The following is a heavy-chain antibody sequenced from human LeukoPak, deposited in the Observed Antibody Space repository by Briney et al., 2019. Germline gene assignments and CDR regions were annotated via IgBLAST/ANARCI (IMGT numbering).Heavy chain of an antibody. D-gene: IGHD6-19*01. J-gene: IGHJ4*02. Sequence: GGPWSLSCAASGLTFSTNWMHWFPKAPGGGLVWVSHINNDGSSTTYADSVKGRFTISRDNAKNTLYLQMDSLRTEDTAVYYCARGSGGLDSWGQGTLVTVSS. CDR2: INNDGSST. CDR3: ARGSGGLDS. V-gene: IGHV3-74*01. CDR1: GLTFSTNW.